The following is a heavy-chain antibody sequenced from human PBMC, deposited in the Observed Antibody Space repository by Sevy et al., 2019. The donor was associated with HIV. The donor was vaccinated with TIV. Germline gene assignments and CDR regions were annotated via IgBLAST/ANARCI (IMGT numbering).Heavy chain of an antibody. CDR1: GFAFSRYG. CDR3: ARDPLYYSHRDSYHLKYYFHY. J-gene: IGHJ4*02. V-gene: IGHV3-33*01. Sequence: GGSLRLSCGASGFAFSRYGMHWVRQAPGKGLEWVAVIWHDGNYKYYADSVKGRFTISRDNSKNTLYLQMNSLRGDDSALNFCARDPLYYSHRDSYHLKYYFHYWGQGTQVTVSS. D-gene: IGHD3-10*01. CDR2: IWHDGNYK.